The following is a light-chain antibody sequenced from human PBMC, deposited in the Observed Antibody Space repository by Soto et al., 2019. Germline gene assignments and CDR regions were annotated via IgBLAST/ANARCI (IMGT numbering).Light chain of an antibody. Sequence: EIVLTQSPGTLSLSPGERATLSCRASQSVSSSYLAWYQQKPGQAPRLLIYGASSRATGIPDRFSSSGSGTDFTLTISRLELEDFAVYYCQQYDGSLYAVGQGTKLEIK. V-gene: IGKV3-20*01. CDR1: QSVSSSY. CDR3: QQYDGSLYA. J-gene: IGKJ2*01. CDR2: GAS.